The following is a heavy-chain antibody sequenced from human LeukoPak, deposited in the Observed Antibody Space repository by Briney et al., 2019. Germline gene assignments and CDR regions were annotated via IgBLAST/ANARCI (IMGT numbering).Heavy chain of an antibody. CDR3: ARLGYCSSTSCYVYYYYGMDD. CDR2: ISAYNGNT. Sequence: ASVKVSCKASGYTFTSCGISWVRQAPGQGLEWIGWISAYNGNTNYAQKLQGRVTMTTDTSTSTAYMELRSLRSDDTAVYYCARLGYCSSTSCYVYYYYGMDDWGKGPTVTVSS. D-gene: IGHD2-2*01. CDR1: GYTFTSCG. J-gene: IGHJ6*04. V-gene: IGHV1-18*04.